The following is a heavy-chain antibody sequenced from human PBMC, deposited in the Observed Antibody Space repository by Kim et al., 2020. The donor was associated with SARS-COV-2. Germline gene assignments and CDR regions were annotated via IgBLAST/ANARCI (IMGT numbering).Heavy chain of an antibody. J-gene: IGHJ6*02. CDR3: ARVRTYCSSTSCYFSKSNYGMDV. V-gene: IGHV4-34*01. Sequence: SETLSLTCAVYGGSFSGYYWSWIRQPPGKGLEWIGEINHSGSTNYNPSLKSRVTISVDTSKNQFSLKLSSVTAADTAVYYCARVRTYCSSTSCYFSKSNYGMDVLGQGTTVTVSS. CDR2: INHSGST. D-gene: IGHD2-2*01. CDR1: GGSFSGYY.